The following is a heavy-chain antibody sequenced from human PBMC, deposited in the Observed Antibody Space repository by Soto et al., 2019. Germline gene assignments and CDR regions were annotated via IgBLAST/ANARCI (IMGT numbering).Heavy chain of an antibody. J-gene: IGHJ4*02. CDR1: GFTFSSYA. CDR3: AKEYLSGGSIGSFFDY. Sequence: GGSLRLSCAASGFTFSSYAMTWVRQAPGKGLEWVSGISSGGGGTYYADSVKGRFTISRDNPKNTLYLQMNNLRAEDTAVYYCAKEYLSGGSIGSFFDYWGQGSQVTVSS. CDR2: ISSGGGGT. D-gene: IGHD2-15*01. V-gene: IGHV3-23*01.